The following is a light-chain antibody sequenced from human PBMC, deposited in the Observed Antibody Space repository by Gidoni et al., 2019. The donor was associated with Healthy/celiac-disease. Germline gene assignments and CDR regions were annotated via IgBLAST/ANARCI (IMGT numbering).Light chain of an antibody. J-gene: IGLJ2*01. Sequence: SYELTQPPSVSVSLGQMASITCSGEALPKKYAYWYQQKPGQFPVLMIYKDSERPSGIPERFSGSSSGTIVTLTISGVQAEDEADYYCLSADSSGTYVVFGGGTKLTVL. CDR2: KDS. V-gene: IGLV3-16*01. CDR1: ALPKKY. CDR3: LSADSSGTYVV.